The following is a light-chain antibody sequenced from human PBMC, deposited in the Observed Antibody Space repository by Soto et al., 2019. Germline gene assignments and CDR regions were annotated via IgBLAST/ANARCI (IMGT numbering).Light chain of an antibody. V-gene: IGKV1-5*01. J-gene: IGKJ1*01. CDR1: QTISSW. CDR2: GAS. Sequence: DIQMTQSPSTLSGSVGDRVTITCRASQTISSWLAWYQQKPGKAPNLLIYGASGLQNGVPSRFTGSGSGTEFTLTISSLQPEDFATYYCQQSYSTPQTFGQGTKVDIK. CDR3: QQSYSTPQT.